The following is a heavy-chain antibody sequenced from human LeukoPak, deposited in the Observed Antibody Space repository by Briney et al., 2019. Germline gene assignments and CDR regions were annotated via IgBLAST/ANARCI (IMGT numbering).Heavy chain of an antibody. CDR3: ARASSDFWSGYYKAGEGYYFDY. Sequence: GRSLRLSCAASGFTFSSYAMHWVRQAPGKGLEWVAVISYDGSNKYYADSVKGRFTISRDNSKNTLYLQMSSLRSEDTAVYYCARASSDFWSGYYKAGEGYYFDYWGQGTLVTVSS. D-gene: IGHD3-3*01. V-gene: IGHV3-30-3*01. J-gene: IGHJ4*02. CDR1: GFTFSSYA. CDR2: ISYDGSNK.